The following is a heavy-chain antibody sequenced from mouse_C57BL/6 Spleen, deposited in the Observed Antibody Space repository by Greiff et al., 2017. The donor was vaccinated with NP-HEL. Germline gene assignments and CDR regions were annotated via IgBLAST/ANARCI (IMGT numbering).Heavy chain of an antibody. J-gene: IGHJ3*01. CDR1: GYTFTSYW. CDR3: ARSNGPSMVTAEGWFAY. V-gene: IGHV1-53*01. CDR2: INPSNGGT. D-gene: IGHD2-9*01. Sequence: QVQLQQPGTELVKPGASVKLSCKASGYTFTSYWMHWVKQRPGQGLEWIGNINPSNGGTNYNEKFKSKATLTVDKSSSTAYMQLSSLTSEDSAVYYCARSNGPSMVTAEGWFAYWGQGTLVTVSA.